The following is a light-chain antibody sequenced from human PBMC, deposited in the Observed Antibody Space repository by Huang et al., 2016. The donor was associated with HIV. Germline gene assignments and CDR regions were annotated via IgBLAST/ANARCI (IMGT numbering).Light chain of an antibody. CDR2: GAS. CDR1: QSVSSSY. J-gene: IGKJ1*01. V-gene: IGKV3-20*01. CDR3: QQYGSSPPWT. Sequence: EIVLTQSPGTLSLSPGERTTLSCRARQSVSSSYLAWYQQKPGQAPRLLIYGASSRATGIPDRFSGSWSGTDFTLTISRLEPEDFAVYYCQQYGSSPPWTFGQGAKVETK.